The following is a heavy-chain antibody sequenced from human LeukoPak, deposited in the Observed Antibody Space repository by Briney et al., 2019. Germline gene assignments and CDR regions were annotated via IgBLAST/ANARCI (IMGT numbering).Heavy chain of an antibody. Sequence: PSETLSLTCTVSGGSISSSSYYWGWIRQPPGKGLEWIGSIYYSGSTYYNPSLKSRVTISVDTSKNQFSLKLSSVTAADTAVYYCARLAIHYGMDVWGRGTTVTVSS. CDR3: ARLAIHYGMDV. CDR2: IYYSGST. J-gene: IGHJ6*02. CDR1: GGSISSSSYY. V-gene: IGHV4-39*01. D-gene: IGHD5-24*01.